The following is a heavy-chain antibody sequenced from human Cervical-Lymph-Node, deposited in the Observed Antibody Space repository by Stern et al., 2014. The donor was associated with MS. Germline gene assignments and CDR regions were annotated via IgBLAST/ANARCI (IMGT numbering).Heavy chain of an antibody. V-gene: IGHV3-48*02. Sequence: EVQLVESGGDLGQPGGSLRLSCAASGFNLRDYSMSWVRQAPGQGLEWVSFVSNSGTAIYYADSVKGRFSISRDMARNSVYLQMNSLRDEDTAVYYCVRTWRENTFDSWGQGILVTVSS. CDR3: VRTWRENTFDS. J-gene: IGHJ4*02. D-gene: IGHD5-24*01. CDR1: GFNLRDYS. CDR2: VSNSGTAI.